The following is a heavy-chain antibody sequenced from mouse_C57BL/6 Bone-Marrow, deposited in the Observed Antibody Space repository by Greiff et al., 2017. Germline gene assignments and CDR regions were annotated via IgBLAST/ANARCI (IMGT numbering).Heavy chain of an antibody. CDR3: ASSRLISFAY. CDR1: GYTFTSYW. V-gene: IGHV1-50*01. D-gene: IGHD1-3*01. Sequence: QVHVKQSGAELVKPGASVKLSCKASGYTFTSYWMQWVKQRPGQGLEWIGEIDPSDSYTNYNQKFKGKATLTVDTSSSTAYMQLSSLTSEDSAVYYCASSRLISFAYWGQGTLVTVSA. J-gene: IGHJ3*01. CDR2: IDPSDSYT.